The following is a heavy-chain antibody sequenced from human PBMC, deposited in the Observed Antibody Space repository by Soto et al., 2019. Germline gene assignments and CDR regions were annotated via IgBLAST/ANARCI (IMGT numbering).Heavy chain of an antibody. CDR1: GFTFSSYA. J-gene: IGHJ3*02. CDR3: ARVPYYDILTGRLKI. CDR2: ISYDGSNK. D-gene: IGHD3-9*01. V-gene: IGHV3-30-3*01. Sequence: QVQLVESGGGVVQPGRSLRLSCAASGFTFSSYAMHWVRQAPGKGLEWVAVISYDGSNKYYADSVKGRFTISRDNSKNTLYLQMNSLRAEDTAVYYCARVPYYDILTGRLKIWGQGTMVTVSS.